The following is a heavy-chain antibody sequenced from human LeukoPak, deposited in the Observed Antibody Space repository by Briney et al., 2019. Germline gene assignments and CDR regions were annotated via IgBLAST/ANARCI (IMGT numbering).Heavy chain of an antibody. CDR3: ARLSGSGSYFSSVIYFDY. V-gene: IGHV4-39*01. J-gene: IGHJ4*02. CDR1: EFSVGSNY. CDR2: IYYSGST. D-gene: IGHD3-10*01. Sequence: GSLRLSCAASEFSVGSNYMTWVRQPPGKGLEWIGSIYYSGSTYYNPSLKSRVTISVDTSKNQFSLKLSSVTAADTAVYYCARLSGSGSYFSSVIYFDYWGQGTLVTVSS.